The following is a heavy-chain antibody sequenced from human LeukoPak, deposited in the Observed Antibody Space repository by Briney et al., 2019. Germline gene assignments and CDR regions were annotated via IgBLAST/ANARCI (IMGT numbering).Heavy chain of an antibody. CDR3: ARESGWYVFDY. CDR2: INYSGNT. V-gene: IGHV4-39*07. Sequence: SETLSLTCAVSGGSISSSSYYWGWVRQPPGKGLEWIGTINYSGNTYYNPSLKSRVTISVDTSKSQFSLKLSSVTAADTAVYYCARESGWYVFDYWGQGALVTVSS. D-gene: IGHD6-19*01. J-gene: IGHJ4*02. CDR1: GGSISSSSYY.